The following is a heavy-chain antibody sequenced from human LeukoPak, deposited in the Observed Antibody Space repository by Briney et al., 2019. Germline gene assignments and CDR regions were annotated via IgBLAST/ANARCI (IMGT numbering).Heavy chain of an antibody. CDR1: GGSISSSSYY. J-gene: IGHJ4*02. CDR3: ARWIRDSGYDWVFDY. CDR2: IYYSGST. Sequence: SETLSLTCTVSGGSISSSSYYWGWIRQPPGKGLEWIGSIYYSGSTYYNPSLKSRVTISVDTSKNQFSLKLSSVTAADTVVYYCARWIRDSGYDWVFDYWGQGTLVTVSS. D-gene: IGHD5-12*01. V-gene: IGHV4-39*07.